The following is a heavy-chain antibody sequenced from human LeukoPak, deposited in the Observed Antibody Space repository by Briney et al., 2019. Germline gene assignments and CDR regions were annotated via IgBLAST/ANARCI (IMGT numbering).Heavy chain of an antibody. D-gene: IGHD3-10*01. CDR3: ARGRRLWFGELLRTHPSYFDY. J-gene: IGHJ4*02. CDR1: GGSISSGGYY. CDR2: IYYSGST. Sequence: KPSETLSLTCTVSGGSISSGGYYWSWIRQHPGKGLEWIGYIYYSGSTYYNPSLKSRVTISVDTSKNQFSLKLSSVTAADTAVYYCARGRRLWFGELLRTHPSYFDYWGQGTLVTVSS. V-gene: IGHV4-31*03.